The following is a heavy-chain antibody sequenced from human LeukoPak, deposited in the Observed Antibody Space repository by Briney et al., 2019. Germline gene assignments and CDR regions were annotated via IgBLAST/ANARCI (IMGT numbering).Heavy chain of an antibody. Sequence: SSETLSLTCTVSGGSISSGDYYWSWIRQPPGKGLEWIGYIYYSGSTNYNPSLKSRVTISVDTSKNQFSLKLSSVTAADTAVYYCARDRSPEHYYDSSHWDYYYGMDVWGQGTTVTVSS. CDR3: ARDRSPEHYYDSSHWDYYYGMDV. CDR1: GGSISSGDYY. D-gene: IGHD3-22*01. V-gene: IGHV4-61*08. CDR2: IYYSGST. J-gene: IGHJ6*02.